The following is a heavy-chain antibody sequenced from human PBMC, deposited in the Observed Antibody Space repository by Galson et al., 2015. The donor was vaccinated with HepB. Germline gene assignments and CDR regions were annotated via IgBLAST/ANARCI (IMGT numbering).Heavy chain of an antibody. CDR1: GYTFTSNG. J-gene: IGHJ4*02. Sequence: SVKVSCKASGYTFTSNGISWVRQAPGQGLEWMGWISTRSGNINYAQRLQGRVTMTTDTSTSTAYMESRRLRSDDTAIYYCVRDRLHSFDYWGQGTLVTVSS. V-gene: IGHV1-18*04. CDR2: ISTRSGNI. CDR3: VRDRLHSFDY.